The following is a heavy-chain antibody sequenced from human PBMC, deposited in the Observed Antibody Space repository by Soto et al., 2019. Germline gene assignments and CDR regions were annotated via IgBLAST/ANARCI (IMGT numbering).Heavy chain of an antibody. D-gene: IGHD6-19*01. CDR3: AIVGCSGWYFHLGY. V-gene: IGHV1-3*01. Sequence: GASVKVSCKASGYTFTSYAMHWVRQAPGQRLEWMGWINAGNGNTKYSQKFQGRVTITRDTSASTAYMELSSLRSEDTAVYYCAIVGCSGWYFHLGYWGQGTLVTVSS. CDR1: GYTFTSYA. CDR2: INAGNGNT. J-gene: IGHJ4*02.